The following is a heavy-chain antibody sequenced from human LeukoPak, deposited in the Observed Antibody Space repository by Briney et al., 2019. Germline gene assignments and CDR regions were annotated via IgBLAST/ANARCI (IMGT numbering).Heavy chain of an antibody. Sequence: WIRXPPGKALEWLAPIYWNDDKRYSPSLKSRLTITKDTSKNQVVLTMTNMDPVDTATYYCAHYNVLGYYFDYWGQGTLVTVSS. J-gene: IGHJ4*02. CDR2: IYWNDDK. V-gene: IGHV2-5*01. D-gene: IGHD1-14*01. CDR3: AHYNVLGYYFDY.